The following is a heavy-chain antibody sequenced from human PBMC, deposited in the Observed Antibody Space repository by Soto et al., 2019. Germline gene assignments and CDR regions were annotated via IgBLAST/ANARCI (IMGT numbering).Heavy chain of an antibody. CDR2: MYYSGST. CDR1: GGSISSSDFY. D-gene: IGHD6-25*01. J-gene: IGHJ5*02. CDR3: AVVDSTGNWFDP. Sequence: SETLSLTCTVSGGSISSSDFYWGWLRQTPGKGLEFIGSMYYSGSTYYNPSLKSRLTISVDTSKNQFTLKLISVTAADTAVYYCAVVDSTGNWFDPWGEGALVTVST. V-gene: IGHV4-39*01.